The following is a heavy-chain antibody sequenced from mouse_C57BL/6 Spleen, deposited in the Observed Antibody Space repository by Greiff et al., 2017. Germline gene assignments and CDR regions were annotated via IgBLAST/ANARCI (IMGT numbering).Heavy chain of an antibody. V-gene: IGHV1-81*01. D-gene: IGHD4-1*01. CDR3: ARWDDPYYFDY. Sequence: VKLQQSGAELARPGASVKLSCKASGYTFTSYGISWVKQRTGQGLEWIGEIYPRSGNTYYNEKFKGKATLTADKSSSTAYMELRSLTSEDSAVYFCARWDDPYYFDYWGQGTTLTVSS. CDR1: GYTFTSYG. J-gene: IGHJ2*01. CDR2: IYPRSGNT.